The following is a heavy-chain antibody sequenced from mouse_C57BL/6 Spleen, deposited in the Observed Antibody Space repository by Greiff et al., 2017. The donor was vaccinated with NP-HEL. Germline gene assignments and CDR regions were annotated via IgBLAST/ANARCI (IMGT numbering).Heavy chain of an antibody. CDR2: ISDGGSYT. Sequence: DVMLVESGGGLVKPGGSLKLSCAASGFTFSSYAMSWVRQTPEKRLEWVATISDGGSYTYYPDNVKGRFTISRDNAKNNLYLQMSHLKSEDTAMYYCARDRGSYNGPYFDYWGQGTTLTVSS. V-gene: IGHV5-4*01. CDR3: ARDRGSYNGPYFDY. D-gene: IGHD1-2*01. J-gene: IGHJ2*01. CDR1: GFTFSSYA.